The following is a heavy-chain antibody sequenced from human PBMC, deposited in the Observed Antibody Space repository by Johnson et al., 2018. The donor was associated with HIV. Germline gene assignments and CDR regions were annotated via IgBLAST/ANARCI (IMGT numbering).Heavy chain of an antibody. D-gene: IGHD2-15*01. CDR1: GFTVSNNY. V-gene: IGHV3-53*01. CDR3: ATGSVVVVTADGLLQLHDAFDV. CDR2: IYNDGNT. J-gene: IGHJ3*01. Sequence: VQLVESGGGLIQPGGSLRLSCAASGFTVSNNYMHWVRQAPGKGLEWVSTIYNDGNTYYADSVKGRFTISRDNSKNKVFIQMNTLRAEDTAVYYCATGSVVVVTADGLLQLHDAFDVCRRGTMVTVSS.